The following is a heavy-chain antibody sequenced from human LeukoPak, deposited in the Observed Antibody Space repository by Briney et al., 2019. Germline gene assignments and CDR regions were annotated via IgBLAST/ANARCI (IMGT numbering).Heavy chain of an antibody. V-gene: IGHV3-23*01. Sequence: GGSLRLSCAASGFTFSNYSMIWVRQAPGKGLEWVAVISNSGSSTDYADSVKGRFTISRDNSQNTLYLQMNSLRAEDTAVYYCEKDAPGSRAIVDAFDIWGQGTLVTVSS. CDR1: GFTFSNYS. D-gene: IGHD2-15*01. CDR2: ISNSGSST. J-gene: IGHJ3*02. CDR3: EKDAPGSRAIVDAFDI.